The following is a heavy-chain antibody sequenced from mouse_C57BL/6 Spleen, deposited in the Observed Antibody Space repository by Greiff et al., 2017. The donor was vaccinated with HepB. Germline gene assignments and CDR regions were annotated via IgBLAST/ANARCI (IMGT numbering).Heavy chain of an antibody. V-gene: IGHV3-6*01. CDR2: ISYDGSN. Sequence: EVQLLESGPGLVKPSQSLSLTCSVTGYSITSGYYWNWIRQFPGNKLEWMGYISYDGSNNYNPSLKNRISITRDTSKNQFFLKLNSVTTEDTATYYCARGYYWYFDVWGTGTTVTVSS. CDR3: ARGYYWYFDV. CDR1: GYSITSGYY. J-gene: IGHJ1*03.